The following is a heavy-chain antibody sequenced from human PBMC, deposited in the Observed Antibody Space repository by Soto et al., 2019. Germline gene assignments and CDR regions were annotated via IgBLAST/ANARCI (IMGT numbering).Heavy chain of an antibody. V-gene: IGHV3-11*06. Sequence: SWIRQAPGKGLEWVSYISSSRSYTNYADPVKGRFTISIDNAKQSLYVQMNSLRAEDTAVYYCVRDLRQADYDIQYWGPGT. D-gene: IGHD4-17*01. CDR3: VRDLRQADYDIQY. CDR2: ISSSRSYT. J-gene: IGHJ4*02.